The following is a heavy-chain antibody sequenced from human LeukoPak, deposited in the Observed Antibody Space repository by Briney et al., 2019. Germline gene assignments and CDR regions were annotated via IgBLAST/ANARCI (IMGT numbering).Heavy chain of an antibody. V-gene: IGHV3-48*01. Sequence: PGGSLRLSCAASGFTFSSYSFNWVRQAPGKGLEWVSYISRTTSYADSVKGRFTISRDNAKSSLYLQMNSLRAEDTAVYYCARDTDYAFDVWGHGTMVTVSS. CDR2: ISRTT. J-gene: IGHJ3*01. CDR3: ARDTDYAFDV. CDR1: GFTFSSYS.